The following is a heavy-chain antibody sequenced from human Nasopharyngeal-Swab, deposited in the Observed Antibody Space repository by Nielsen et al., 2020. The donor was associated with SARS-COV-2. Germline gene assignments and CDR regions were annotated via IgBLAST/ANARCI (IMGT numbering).Heavy chain of an antibody. D-gene: IGHD3-22*01. CDR2: ISSSSSYI. Sequence: GGSLRLSCAASGFTFNNYNFNWVRQAPGKGLEWVSSISSSSSYIYYADSVKGRFTISRDNAKNSLYLQMNSLRAEDTAVYYCARDRYYYDSSGLGVYYFDYWGQGTLVTVSS. CDR1: GFTFNNYN. J-gene: IGHJ4*02. V-gene: IGHV3-21*01. CDR3: ARDRYYYDSSGLGVYYFDY.